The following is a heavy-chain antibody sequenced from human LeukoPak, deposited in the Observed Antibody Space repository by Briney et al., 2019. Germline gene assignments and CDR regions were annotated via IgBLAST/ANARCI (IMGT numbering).Heavy chain of an antibody. Sequence: SETLSLTCTVSGGSISSSSYYWGWIRQPPGKGLEWIGNIYYSGSTYYNPSLKSRVTIPVDTSKNQFSLKLSSVTAADTAVYYCARRRTAARSGHFDYWGQGTLVTVSS. J-gene: IGHJ4*02. D-gene: IGHD6-6*01. CDR1: GGSISSSSYY. CDR3: ARRRTAARSGHFDY. V-gene: IGHV4-39*01. CDR2: IYYSGST.